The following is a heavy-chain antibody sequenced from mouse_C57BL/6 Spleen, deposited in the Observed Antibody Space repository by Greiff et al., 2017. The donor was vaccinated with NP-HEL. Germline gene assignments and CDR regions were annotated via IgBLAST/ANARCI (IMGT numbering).Heavy chain of an antibody. J-gene: IGHJ2*01. CDR2: IYPGDCYT. Sequence: VQLQQSGPELVKPGASVKISCKASGYAFSSSWMNWVKQRPGKGLEWIGRIYPGDCYTNYNGKCKGKATLTAVKSSSTADMQLSSLTSDDSAVYFCARSDDDGYGEDYWGKGNTLTVAS. D-gene: IGHD2-3*01. V-gene: IGHV1-82*01. CDR3: ARSDDDGYGEDY. CDR1: GYAFSSSW.